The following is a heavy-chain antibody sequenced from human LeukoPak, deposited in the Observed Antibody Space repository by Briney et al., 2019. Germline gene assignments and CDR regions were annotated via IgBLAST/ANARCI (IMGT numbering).Heavy chain of an antibody. J-gene: IGHJ4*02. D-gene: IGHD6-19*01. V-gene: IGHV4-39*01. Sequence: SETLSLTCTVSGGSISSSSYYWGWIRQPPGKGLEWIGSIYYSGSTYYNPSYKSRVTISVDTSKNQFSLKLSSVTAADTAVYYCARQTYSSGWYFDYWGQGTLVTVSS. CDR2: IYYSGST. CDR1: GGSISSSSYY. CDR3: ARQTYSSGWYFDY.